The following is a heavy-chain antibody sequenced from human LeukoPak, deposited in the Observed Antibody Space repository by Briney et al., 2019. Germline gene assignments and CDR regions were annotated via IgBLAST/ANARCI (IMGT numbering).Heavy chain of an antibody. CDR1: GYTFTDYY. D-gene: IGHD2-2*01. V-gene: IGHV1-2*02. Sequence: ASVKVSCKASGYTFTDYYVHWVRQAPGQGLEWMGWINPNNGGTEYAQKFQGRVAMTRDTPTSTAYMDLSRLGSDDTAMYYCARDHCTSNGCYGDFYYGMDVWGQGTTVTVSS. J-gene: IGHJ6*02. CDR3: ARDHCTSNGCYGDFYYGMDV. CDR2: INPNNGGT.